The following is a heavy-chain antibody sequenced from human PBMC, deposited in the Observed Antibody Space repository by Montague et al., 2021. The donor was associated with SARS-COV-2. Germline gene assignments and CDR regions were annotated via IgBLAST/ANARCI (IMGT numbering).Heavy chain of an antibody. Sequence: SETLSLTCGVYGGSFGDDHWSWIRQPPGKGLEWIGDIKQSGSTNYNPSLKSRVTISVDTSKNQFSLKLTSVTAADMAVYFCARGHLSVSMIVVVFTSASYYFDYWGQGAQVTVSS. J-gene: IGHJ4*02. D-gene: IGHD3-22*01. CDR2: IKQSGST. CDR1: GGSFGDDH. CDR3: ARGHLSVSMIVVVFTSASYYFDY. V-gene: IGHV4-34*01.